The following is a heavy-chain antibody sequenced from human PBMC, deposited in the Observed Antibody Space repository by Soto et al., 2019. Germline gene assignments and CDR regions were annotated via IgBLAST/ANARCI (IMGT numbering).Heavy chain of an antibody. J-gene: IGHJ5*02. CDR1: GFTFSSYA. CDR2: IKQDGSEK. CDR3: ARDNSGWVNWFDP. V-gene: IGHV3-7*01. Sequence: GGSLRLSCAASGFTFSSYAMSWVRQAPGKGLEWVANIKQDGSEKYYVDSVKGRFTISRDNAKNSLYLQMNSLRVDDTAVYYCARDNSGWVNWFDPWGQGTLVTVSS. D-gene: IGHD6-19*01.